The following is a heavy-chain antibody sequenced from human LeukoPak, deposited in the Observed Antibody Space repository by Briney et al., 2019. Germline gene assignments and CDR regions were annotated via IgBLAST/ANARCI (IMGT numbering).Heavy chain of an antibody. D-gene: IGHD5-18*01. Sequence: ASVKVSCKASGYTFTSYGISWVRQAPGQGLEWMGWISAYNGNTNYAQKLQGRVTMTTDTSTSTAYMELRSLRSDNTAVYYCARDRRGSGYSYGYYFDYWGQGTLVTVSS. J-gene: IGHJ4*02. CDR2: ISAYNGNT. CDR3: ARDRRGSGYSYGYYFDY. CDR1: GYTFTSYG. V-gene: IGHV1-18*01.